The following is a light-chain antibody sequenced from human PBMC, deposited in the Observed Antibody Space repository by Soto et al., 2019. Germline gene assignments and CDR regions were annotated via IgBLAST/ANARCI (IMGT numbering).Light chain of an antibody. CDR2: GAS. CDR3: QQFSIYPLP. Sequence: DNVFTLSPCTLSLSQEERVTLTCRASQNVRTNYLAWYQQKPGQAPRLLIYGASTRASGIPERFSGSGSGTDFTLTISRLEPEDFAVYYCQQFSIYPLPFGGGTKVDIK. V-gene: IGKV3-20*01. J-gene: IGKJ4*01. CDR1: QNVRTNY.